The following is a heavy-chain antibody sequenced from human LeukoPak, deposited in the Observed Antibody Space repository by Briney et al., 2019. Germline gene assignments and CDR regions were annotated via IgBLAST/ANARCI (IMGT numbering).Heavy chain of an antibody. D-gene: IGHD1-26*01. CDR2: ISSNGGST. J-gene: IGHJ4*02. Sequence: PGGSLRLSCAASGFTFSSYAMHWVRQAPGKGLEYVSAISSNGGSTYYANSVKGRFTISRDNSKNTLYLQMGSLRAEDMAVYYCARAPTTRIVGATSGFFDYWGQGTLVTVSS. CDR3: ARAPTTRIVGATSGFFDY. V-gene: IGHV3-64*01. CDR1: GFTFSSYA.